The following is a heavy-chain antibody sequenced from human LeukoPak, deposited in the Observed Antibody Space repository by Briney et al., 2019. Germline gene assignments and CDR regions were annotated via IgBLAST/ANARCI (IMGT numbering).Heavy chain of an antibody. CDR3: ARHVEYTAYCRY. J-gene: IGHJ4*02. CDR2: ISDSGTT. Sequence: PSETLSLTCAVAGVPVNDFHWSWIRQSPRRGLEWLGWISDSGTTNYNPSFRSRLAISADTSKSQLSLELTSVTAADTAVYYCARHVEYTAYCRYWGQGSLVTVSS. D-gene: IGHD5-18*01. V-gene: IGHV4-59*08. CDR1: GVPVNDFH.